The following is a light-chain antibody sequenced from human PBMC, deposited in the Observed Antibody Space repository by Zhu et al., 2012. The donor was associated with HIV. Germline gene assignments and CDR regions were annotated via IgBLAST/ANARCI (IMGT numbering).Light chain of an antibody. CDR2: AAS. CDR1: QIINNY. V-gene: IGKV1-39*01. CDR3: QQSYSTFWT. Sequence: DIQLTQSPSFLSASVGDRVTITCRASQIINNYLNWYQQKPGKAPKLLIYAASSLQSGVPSRFSGSGSGTDFTLTISSLQPEDFATYYCQQSYSTFWTFGQGTKVEIK. J-gene: IGKJ1*01.